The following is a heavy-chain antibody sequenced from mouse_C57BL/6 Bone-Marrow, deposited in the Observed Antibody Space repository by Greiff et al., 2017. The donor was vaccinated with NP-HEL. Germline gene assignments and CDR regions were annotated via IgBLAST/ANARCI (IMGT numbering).Heavy chain of an antibody. CDR3: ARRSYYGFAY. Sequence: VQLKESGGGLVKPGGSLKLSCAASGFTFSDYGMHWVRQAPEKGLEWVAYISSGSSTIYYADTVKGRFTISRDNAKNTLFLQMTSLRSEDTAMYYCARRSYYGFAYWGQGTLVTVSA. CDR1: GFTFSDYG. CDR2: ISSGSSTI. J-gene: IGHJ3*01. V-gene: IGHV5-17*01. D-gene: IGHD1-1*01.